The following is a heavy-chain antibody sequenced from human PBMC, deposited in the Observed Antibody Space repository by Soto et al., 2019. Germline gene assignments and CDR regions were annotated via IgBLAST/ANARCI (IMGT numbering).Heavy chain of an antibody. CDR3: ARAPLGDFHYFDY. CDR1: GFMFSSYA. Sequence: QVQLVESGGDVVQPGRSLRLSCAASGFMFSSYAMHWVRQAPGKGLEWVAFISYDGTNKYFADSVKGRFTISRDNSKNTLYRQMNGLRAEETAVYYFARAPLGDFHYFDYWGQGTLVTVSS. D-gene: IGHD4-17*01. V-gene: IGHV3-30-3*01. J-gene: IGHJ4*02. CDR2: ISYDGTNK.